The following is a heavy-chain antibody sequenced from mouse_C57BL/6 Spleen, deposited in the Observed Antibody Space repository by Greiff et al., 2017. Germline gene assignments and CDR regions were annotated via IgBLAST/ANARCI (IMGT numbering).Heavy chain of an antibody. CDR2: IRSKSSIYAT. D-gene: IGHD2-4*01. J-gene: IGHJ3*01. Sequence: GGGLVQPKGSLNLSCAASGFTFNTYAMHWVRQAPGKGLEWVARIRSKSSIYATYYADSVKDRFTISRDDSQIMRYLQMNNLKTEDTAMYYCVRNDYDGFAYWGQGTLVTVSA. V-gene: IGHV10-3*01. CDR1: GFTFNTYA. CDR3: VRNDYDGFAY.